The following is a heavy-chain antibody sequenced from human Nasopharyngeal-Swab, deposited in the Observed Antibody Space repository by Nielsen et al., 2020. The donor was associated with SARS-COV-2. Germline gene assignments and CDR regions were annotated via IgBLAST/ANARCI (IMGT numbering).Heavy chain of an antibody. J-gene: IGHJ4*02. D-gene: IGHD6-19*01. CDR3: ARAPAGWGSGWYG. V-gene: IGHV1-8*01. Sequence: ASGKVACKASGYTFTRYDINWVRQATGQGLEWMGWMNPNSGNTGYAQKFQGRVTMTRNTSISTAYMELSSLRSEDTAVYYCARAPAGWGSGWYGWGQGTLVTVSS. CDR2: MNPNSGNT. CDR1: GYTFTRYD.